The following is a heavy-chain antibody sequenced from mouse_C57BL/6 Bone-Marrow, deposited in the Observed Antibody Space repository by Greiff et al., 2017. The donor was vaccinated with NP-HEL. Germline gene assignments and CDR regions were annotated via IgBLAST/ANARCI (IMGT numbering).Heavy chain of an antibody. CDR3: ARGATTVVARDYYAMDY. CDR1: GFTFSSYG. J-gene: IGHJ4*01. V-gene: IGHV5-6*01. CDR2: ISSGGSYT. D-gene: IGHD1-1*01. Sequence: EVQGVESGGDLVKPGGSLKLSCAASGFTFSSYGMSWVRQTPDKRLAWVATISSGGSYTYYPDSVKGRFTISRDNAKNTLYLQMSSLKSEDTAMYYCARGATTVVARDYYAMDYWGQGTSVTVSS.